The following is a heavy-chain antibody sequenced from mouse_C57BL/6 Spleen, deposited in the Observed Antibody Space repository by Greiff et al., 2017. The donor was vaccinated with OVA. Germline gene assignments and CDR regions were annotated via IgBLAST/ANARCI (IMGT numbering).Heavy chain of an antibody. CDR2: IYPGSGST. CDR3: ARIDSSGYRYWYCDV. V-gene: IGHV1-55*01. Sequence: VQLQQPGAELVKPGASVKMSCKASGYTFTSYWITWVKQRPGQGLEWIGDIYPGSGSTNYNEKFKSKATLTVDTSSSTAYMQLSSLTSEDSAVYYCARIDSSGYRYWYCDVWGTGTTVTVSS. J-gene: IGHJ1*03. CDR1: GYTFTSYW. D-gene: IGHD3-2*02.